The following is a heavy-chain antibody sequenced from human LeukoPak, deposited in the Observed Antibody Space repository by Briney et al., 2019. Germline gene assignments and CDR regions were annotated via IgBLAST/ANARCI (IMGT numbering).Heavy chain of an antibody. CDR2: ISYDGSNK. V-gene: IGHV3-30*04. J-gene: IGHJ4*02. CDR1: GFTLSSYT. Sequence: GRSLRLSCAASGFTLSSYTMHWVRHAPGKGLEWVAVISYDGSNKYYADSVKGRFTISRDNSKNTLYLQMDSLRAEDTAVYYCARETSGYYTYFDYWGQGTLVTVSS. D-gene: IGHD3-3*01. CDR3: ARETSGYYTYFDY.